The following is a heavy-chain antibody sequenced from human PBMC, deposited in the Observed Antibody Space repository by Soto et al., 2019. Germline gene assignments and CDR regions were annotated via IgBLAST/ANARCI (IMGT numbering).Heavy chain of an antibody. CDR2: ISSSSSTI. J-gene: IGHJ6*02. D-gene: IGHD2-8*01. CDR1: GFTFSSYS. CDR3: ARDLDPKNTGMVYAITNGMDV. Sequence: GGSLRLSCAASGFTFSSYSMNWVRQAPGKGLEWVSYISSSSSTIYYADSVKGRFTISRDNAKNSLYLQMNSLRDEDTAVYYCARDLDPKNTGMVYAITNGMDVWGQGTTVTVSS. V-gene: IGHV3-48*02.